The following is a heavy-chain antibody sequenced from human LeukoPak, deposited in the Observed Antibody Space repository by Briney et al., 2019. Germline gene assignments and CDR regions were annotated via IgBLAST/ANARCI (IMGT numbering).Heavy chain of an antibody. V-gene: IGHV3-30*18. CDR1: GFTISSYS. J-gene: IGHJ4*02. CDR3: AKHYDFWSGYIRGFDS. Sequence: GGSLGLSCAASGFTISSYSMHWVRQPPGKGLQWVALISYDGRGENYADSVKGRFTISRDTSNNTRYLQMNGLGTDDTAVYYCAKHYDFWSGYIRGFDSWGQGTLVTVSS. D-gene: IGHD3-3*01. CDR2: ISYDGRGE.